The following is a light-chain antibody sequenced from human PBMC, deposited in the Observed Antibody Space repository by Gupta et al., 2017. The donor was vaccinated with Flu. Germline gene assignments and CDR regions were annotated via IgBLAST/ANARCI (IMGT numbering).Light chain of an antibody. CDR3: QSTDTSGTYL. CDR1: ILPMYY. V-gene: IGLV3-25*02. J-gene: IGLJ1*01. Sequence: SYELTQPPSVSVSPGQTARITCSGSILPMYYGNWYQQGAGQAPMLVIYRDTERASGIPERFSGSSTGTTVTLTISGVQAEDDADYYCQSTDTSGTYLFGTGTRVTVL. CDR2: RDT.